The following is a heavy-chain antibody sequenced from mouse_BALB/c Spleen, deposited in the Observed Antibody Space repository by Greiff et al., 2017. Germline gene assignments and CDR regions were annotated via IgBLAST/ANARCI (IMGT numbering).Heavy chain of an antibody. V-gene: IGHV6-6*02. CDR3: TTRAMITAMDY. J-gene: IGHJ4*01. CDR1: GFTFSNYW. D-gene: IGHD2-4*01. CDR2: IRLKSNNYAT. Sequence: EVKLVESGGGLVQPGGSMKLSCVASGFTFSNYWMNWVRQSPEKGLEWVAEIRLKSNNYATHYAESVKGRFTISRDDSKSSVYLQMNNLRAEDTGIYYCTTRAMITAMDYWGQGTSVTVSS.